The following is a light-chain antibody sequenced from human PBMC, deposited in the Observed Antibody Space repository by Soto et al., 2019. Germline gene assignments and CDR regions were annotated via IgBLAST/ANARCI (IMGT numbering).Light chain of an antibody. CDR3: QQYNKWPLT. CDR1: QTVYSN. CDR2: GAS. V-gene: IGKV3-15*01. J-gene: IGKJ4*01. Sequence: EIVMAQSPATLSVSPGEGATLSCRASQTVYSNLAWYQQKPGQAPRLLIDGASTRATGIPARFSGSGSGTEFPLTISSLQSEDLAVYYCQQYNKWPLTFGGGTKVEIK.